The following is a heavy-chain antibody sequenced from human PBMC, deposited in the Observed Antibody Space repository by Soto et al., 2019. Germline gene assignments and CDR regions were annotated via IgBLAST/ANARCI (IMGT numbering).Heavy chain of an antibody. J-gene: IGHJ4*02. Sequence: LVTQRLTNTVAGGYIRSFDWRWIRQPPGKGLEWIGYISYSGSTNYNPSLKSRVTISVDTSKNQFSLKLSSVTAADTAVYYCAEFRDYFDYWGQGTLVTVSS. CDR3: AEFRDYFDY. V-gene: IGHV4-59*01. CDR2: ISYSGST. D-gene: IGHD3-10*01. CDR1: GGYIRSFD.